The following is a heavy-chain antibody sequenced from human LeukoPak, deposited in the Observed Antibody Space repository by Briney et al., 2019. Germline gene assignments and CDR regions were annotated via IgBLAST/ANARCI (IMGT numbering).Heavy chain of an antibody. CDR2: TNLHGTTV. CDR3: ARDRALSGPGGLKFDP. J-gene: IGHJ5*02. Sequence: GGSLRLSCAVSGLSFSNYWMHWVRQAPGKGLVWVARTNLHGTTVDYVDSVKGRFTISRDNAQNTLYLQMNGLRVDDTAIYYCARDRALSGPGGLKFDPWGQGTLVTVSS. D-gene: IGHD3-16*01. CDR1: GLSFSNYW. V-gene: IGHV3-74*01.